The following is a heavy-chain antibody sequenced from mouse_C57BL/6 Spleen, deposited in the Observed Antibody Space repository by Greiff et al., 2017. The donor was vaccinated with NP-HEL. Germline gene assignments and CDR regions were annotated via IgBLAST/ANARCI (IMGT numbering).Heavy chain of an antibody. CDR3: ARYWGLYAMDY. CDR2: IDPEDGET. Sequence: VQLQQSGAELVKPGASVKLSCTASGFNIKDYYMHWVKQRTEKGLEWIGRIDPEDGETKYAPKFQGKATIPAATSSNTAYLQLSCLTSDTTAVYYCARYWGLYAMDYWGQGTSVTVSS. J-gene: IGHJ4*01. V-gene: IGHV14-2*01. CDR1: GFNIKDYY.